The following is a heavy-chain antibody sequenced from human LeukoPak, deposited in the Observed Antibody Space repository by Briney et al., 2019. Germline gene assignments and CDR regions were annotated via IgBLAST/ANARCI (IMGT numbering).Heavy chain of an antibody. J-gene: IGHJ6*04. V-gene: IGHV3-21*06. CDR3: ARELYSSRGTNGMDV. CDR2: ISSSSRYI. D-gene: IGHD6-19*01. Sequence: GGSLRLSCAASGFTFSTYNMNWVRQAPGKGLEWVSSISSSSRYIYYTDSVKGRFTISRDNARNSLYLQMNSLRAEDTAVYYCARELYSSRGTNGMDVWGKGTTVTVSS. CDR1: GFTFSTYN.